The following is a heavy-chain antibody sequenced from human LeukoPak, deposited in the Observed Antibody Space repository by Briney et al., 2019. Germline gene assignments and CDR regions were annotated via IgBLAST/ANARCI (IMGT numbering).Heavy chain of an antibody. Sequence: PGGSLRLSCAASGFTFSSYAMSWVRQAPGKGLEWVSAISGSGGSTYYADSVKGRFTISRDNSKNTLYLQMNSLRAGDTAVYYCAKSGSGWPDYFDYWGQGTLVTVSS. CDR3: AKSGSGWPDYFDY. V-gene: IGHV3-23*01. CDR2: ISGSGGST. D-gene: IGHD6-19*01. J-gene: IGHJ4*02. CDR1: GFTFSSYA.